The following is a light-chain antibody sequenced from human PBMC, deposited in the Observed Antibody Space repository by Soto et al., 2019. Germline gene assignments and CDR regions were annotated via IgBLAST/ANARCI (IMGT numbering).Light chain of an antibody. CDR1: SSDVGGYNY. CDR2: DVS. Sequence: QSALTQPRSVSGSPGQSGTISCTGTSSDVGGYNYVSWYQQHPGKAPKLMIYDVSKRPSGVPDRFSGSKSGNTASLTISGLQSEDEADYYCCSYAGSYKGYVLGTGTKLTVL. J-gene: IGLJ1*01. CDR3: CSYAGSYKGYV. V-gene: IGLV2-11*01.